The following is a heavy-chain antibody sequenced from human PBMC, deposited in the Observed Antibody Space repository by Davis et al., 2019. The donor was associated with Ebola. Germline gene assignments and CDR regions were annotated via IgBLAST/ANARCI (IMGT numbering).Heavy chain of an antibody. Sequence: PGGSLRLSCAASGFTFSSYAMHWVRQAPGKGLEWVAVISYDGSNKYYADSMKGRFTTSRDNTKNTVFLQMKGLRVDDTAMYYCLTIRQPAWGQGTLVTVSS. J-gene: IGHJ5*02. V-gene: IGHV3-30-3*01. CDR2: ISYDGSNK. CDR3: LTIRQPA. D-gene: IGHD4/OR15-4a*01. CDR1: GFTFSSYA.